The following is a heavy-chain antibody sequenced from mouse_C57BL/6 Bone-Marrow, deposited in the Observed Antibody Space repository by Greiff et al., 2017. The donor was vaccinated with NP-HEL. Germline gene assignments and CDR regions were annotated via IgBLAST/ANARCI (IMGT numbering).Heavy chain of an antibody. J-gene: IGHJ2*01. V-gene: IGHV1-26*01. D-gene: IGHD2-4*01. CDR1: GYTFTDYY. CDR3: ARERLPLFPDY. Sequence: EVQLQQSGPELVKPGASVKISCKASGYTFTDYYMNWVKQSHGKSLEWIGDINPNNGGTSYNQKFKGKATLTVDKSSSTAYMELRSLTSEDSAVYYCARERLPLFPDYWGQGTTLTVSS. CDR2: INPNNGGT.